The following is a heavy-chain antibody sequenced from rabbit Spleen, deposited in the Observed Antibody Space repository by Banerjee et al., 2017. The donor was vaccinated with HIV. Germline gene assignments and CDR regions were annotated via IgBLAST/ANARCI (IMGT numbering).Heavy chain of an antibody. D-gene: IGHD8-1*01. CDR3: ARDSGSSFSSYGMDL. Sequence: QSLEESGGGLVQPEGSLTLTCTASGGSFSSYYYMCWVRQAPGKGLEWIACIDSGSSGFTYFATWAKGRFSISKTSSTTVTLQMTSLTAADTATYFCARDSGSSFSSYGMDLWGPGTLVTVS. V-gene: IGHV1S40*01. J-gene: IGHJ6*01. CDR1: GGSFSSYYY. CDR2: IDSGSSGFT.